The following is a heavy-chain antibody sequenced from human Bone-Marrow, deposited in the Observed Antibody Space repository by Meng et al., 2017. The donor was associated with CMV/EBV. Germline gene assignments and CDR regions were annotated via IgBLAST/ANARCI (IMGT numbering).Heavy chain of an antibody. D-gene: IGHD3-3*01. Sequence: SGPTLVKPTQTLTLTCTFSGFSLSTSGVGVGWIRQPPGKALEWLALIYWNDDKRYSPSLKSRLTITKDTSKNQVVLTMTNMDPVDTATYYCAHRRGYDFWSGPGAFDIWGQGTMVTGSS. V-gene: IGHV2-5*01. CDR1: GFSLSTSGVG. J-gene: IGHJ3*02. CDR2: IYWNDDK. CDR3: AHRRGYDFWSGPGAFDI.